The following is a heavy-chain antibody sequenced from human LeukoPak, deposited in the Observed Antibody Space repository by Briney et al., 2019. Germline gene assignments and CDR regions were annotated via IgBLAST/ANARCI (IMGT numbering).Heavy chain of an antibody. CDR1: GYTFTGYY. Sequence: GASVKVSCKASGYTFTGYYMHWVRQAPGQGLEWMGWINPNSGGTNYAQEFQGRVTMTRDTSISTAYMELSRLRSDDTAVYYCAREGLGTSCYYWGQGTLVTVSS. J-gene: IGHJ4*02. CDR3: AREGLGTSCYY. CDR2: INPNSGGT. V-gene: IGHV1-2*02. D-gene: IGHD2-2*01.